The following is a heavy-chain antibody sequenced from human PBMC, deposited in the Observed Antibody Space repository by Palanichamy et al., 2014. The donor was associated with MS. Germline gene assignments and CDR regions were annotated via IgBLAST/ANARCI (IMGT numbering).Heavy chain of an antibody. V-gene: IGHV3-30*18. CDR2: ISYDGSNK. Sequence: QVQLVESGGGVVQPGRSLRLSCAASGFTFSNYGMHWVRQAPGKGLEWVALISYDGSNKHFADSVRGRITISRDNSKNTLYLQMNNLRVEDTVVYYCAKDLAITEVLDHWGQGTLVTVSS. CDR3: AKDLAITEVLDH. CDR1: GFTFSNYG. D-gene: IGHD1-14*01. J-gene: IGHJ4*02.